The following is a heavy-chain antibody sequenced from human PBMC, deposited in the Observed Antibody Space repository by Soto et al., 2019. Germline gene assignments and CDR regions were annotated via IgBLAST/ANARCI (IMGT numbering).Heavy chain of an antibody. CDR2: MYYSGNT. V-gene: IGHV4-59*08. J-gene: IGHJ4*02. CDR3: ARHRKMLGYCTNGVCPYFDY. Sequence: QVQLQESGPGLVKPSETLSLTCTVSGGSISSYYWSWIRQPPGKGLEWIGYMYYSGNTNYNPSHKSRVTISVDTSKNQFSLNLSSVTAADTAVYYCARHRKMLGYCTNGVCPYFDYWGQGTLVTVSS. D-gene: IGHD2-8*01. CDR1: GGSISSYY.